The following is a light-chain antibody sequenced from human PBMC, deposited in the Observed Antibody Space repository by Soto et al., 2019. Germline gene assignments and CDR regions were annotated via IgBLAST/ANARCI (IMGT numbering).Light chain of an antibody. J-gene: IGKJ1*01. CDR2: GAS. V-gene: IGKV3-20*01. CDR3: QQYGSSPRT. CDR1: QNIISN. Sequence: EVVLTQSPGTLSLSPGERAPLSCRANQNIISNLAWYQQKPGQAPRLLIYGASSRATGIPDRFSGSGSGTDFTLTISRLEPEDFAVYYCQQYGSSPRTFGQGTKVDIK.